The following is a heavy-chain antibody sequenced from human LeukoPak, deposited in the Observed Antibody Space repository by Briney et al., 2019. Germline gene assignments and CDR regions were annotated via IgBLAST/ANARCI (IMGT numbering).Heavy chain of an antibody. D-gene: IGHD1-14*01. V-gene: IGHV4-59*08. CDR2: MYYSGST. J-gene: IGHJ4*02. Sequence: PSETLSLTCTVSGDSISTYYWSWIRQPPGKGLEWIGYMYYSGSTNYNSSLKSRVTMSVDTSKNQFSLKLSSVTAADTAVYYCARGPEDYFDYWGQGTLVTVSS. CDR3: ARGPEDYFDY. CDR1: GDSISTYY.